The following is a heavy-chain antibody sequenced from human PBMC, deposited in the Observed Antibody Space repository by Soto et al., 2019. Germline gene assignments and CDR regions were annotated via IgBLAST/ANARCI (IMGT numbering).Heavy chain of an antibody. Sequence: QVQLVESGGGVVQPGRSLRLSCAASGFTFSSYAMHWVRQAPGKGLEWVAVISYDGSNKYYADSVKGRFTISRDNSQNTLDLQMNSLRAEDTAVYYCARDQSLSAAEEGSDYYYGMDVWGQGTTVTVSS. V-gene: IGHV3-30-3*01. D-gene: IGHD6-13*01. CDR1: GFTFSSYA. CDR3: ARDQSLSAAEEGSDYYYGMDV. CDR2: ISYDGSNK. J-gene: IGHJ6*02.